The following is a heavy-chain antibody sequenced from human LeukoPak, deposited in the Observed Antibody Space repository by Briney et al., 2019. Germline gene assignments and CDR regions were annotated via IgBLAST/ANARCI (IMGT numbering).Heavy chain of an antibody. Sequence: SVKVSCKASGGTFSSYAISWVRQAPGQGLEWMGGIIPIFGTANYAQKFRGRVTITADKSTRTAYMELSSLRSEDTAVYYCARYLNDSSGYYWVYFDYWGQGTLVTVSS. CDR1: GGTFSSYA. J-gene: IGHJ4*02. D-gene: IGHD3-22*01. CDR3: ARYLNDSSGYYWVYFDY. CDR2: IIPIFGTA. V-gene: IGHV1-69*06.